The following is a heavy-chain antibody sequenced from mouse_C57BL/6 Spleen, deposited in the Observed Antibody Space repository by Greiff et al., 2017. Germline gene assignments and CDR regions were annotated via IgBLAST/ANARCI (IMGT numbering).Heavy chain of an antibody. Sequence: QVQLQQPGAELVKPGASVKLSCKASGYTFTSYWMQWVKQRPGQGLEWIGEIDPSDSYTNYNHKFKGKATLTVDTSSSTAYMQLSSLTSEDSAVYYCARRLDYWGQGTTLAVSS. CDR1: GYTFTSYW. CDR2: IDPSDSYT. D-gene: IGHD3-2*02. J-gene: IGHJ2*01. CDR3: ARRLDY. V-gene: IGHV1-50*01.